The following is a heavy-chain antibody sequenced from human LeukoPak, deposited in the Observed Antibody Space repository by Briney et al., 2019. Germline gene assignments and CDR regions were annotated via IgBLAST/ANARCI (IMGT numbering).Heavy chain of an antibody. V-gene: IGHV3-48*03. D-gene: IGHD3-3*01. CDR3: ARDRADFWSGYHDY. J-gene: IGHJ4*02. Sequence: GGSLRLSCAASGFTFSSYEMNWVRQAPGKGLEWVSNISSSGSSMNYADSVKGRFTISRDNAKNSLSLQMNRLRAEDKAVYYCARDRADFWSGYHDYWGQGTLVTVSS. CDR2: ISSSGSSM. CDR1: GFTFSSYE.